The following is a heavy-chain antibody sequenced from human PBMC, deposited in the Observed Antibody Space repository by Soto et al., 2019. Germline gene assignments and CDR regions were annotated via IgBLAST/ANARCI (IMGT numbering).Heavy chain of an antibody. J-gene: IGHJ4*02. Sequence: EVQLLESGGGLVQPGGSLRLSCAASGFTFSSYAMSWVRQAPGKGLAWVSAISRSGGITYYADSVKGRVTISRDNSKKTLYLQMNSLRAEETAVYYCAKEVEYSSSWSDIDYWGQGALVTVSS. CDR3: AKEVEYSSSWSDIDY. CDR2: ISRSGGIT. D-gene: IGHD6-13*01. CDR1: GFTFSSYA. V-gene: IGHV3-23*01.